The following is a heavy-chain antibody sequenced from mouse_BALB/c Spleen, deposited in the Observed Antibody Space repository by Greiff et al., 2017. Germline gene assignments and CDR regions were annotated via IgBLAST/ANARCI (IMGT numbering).Heavy chain of an antibody. CDR2: IYPGNSDT. V-gene: IGHV1-5*01. Sequence: VQLQQSGTVLARPGASVKMSCKASGYTFTSYWMHWVKQRPGQGLEWIGAIYPGNSDTSYNQKFKGKAKLTAVTSTSTAYMELSSLTNEDSAVYYCTSSDGYDGYYFDYWGQGTTLTVSS. CDR1: GYTFTSYW. J-gene: IGHJ2*01. D-gene: IGHD2-2*01. CDR3: TSSDGYDGYYFDY.